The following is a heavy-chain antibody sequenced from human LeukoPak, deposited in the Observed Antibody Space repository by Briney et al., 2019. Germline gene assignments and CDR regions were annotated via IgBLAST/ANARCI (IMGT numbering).Heavy chain of an antibody. Sequence: SETLSLTCTVSGVSISSYYWSWIRQPAGKGLEWIGRIYTSGSTNYNPSLKSRVTMSVDTSKNQFSLKLSSVTAADTAVYYCARVVGIAARPEYYYYYYMDVWGKGTTVTVSS. CDR3: ARVVGIAARPEYYYYYYMDV. V-gene: IGHV4-4*07. J-gene: IGHJ6*03. CDR1: GVSISSYY. D-gene: IGHD6-6*01. CDR2: IYTSGST.